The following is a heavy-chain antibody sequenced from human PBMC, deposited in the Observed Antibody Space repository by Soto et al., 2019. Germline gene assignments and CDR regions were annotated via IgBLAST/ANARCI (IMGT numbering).Heavy chain of an antibody. V-gene: IGHV3-30*18. D-gene: IGHD3-9*01. Sequence: PGGSLRISSADYGYNISSYGMHSVRQAPGKGLEWVAVISYDGSNKYYADSVKSRFTISRDNSKNTLYLQMNSLRAEDTAVYYCAKDGDILTGYYNVGYWGQGT. CDR2: ISYDGSNK. J-gene: IGHJ4*02. CDR3: AKDGDILTGYYNVGY. CDR1: GYNISSYG.